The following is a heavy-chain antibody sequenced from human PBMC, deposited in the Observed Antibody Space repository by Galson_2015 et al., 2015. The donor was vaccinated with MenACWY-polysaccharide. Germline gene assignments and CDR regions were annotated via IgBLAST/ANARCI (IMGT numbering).Heavy chain of an antibody. D-gene: IGHD2-2*02. CDR2: IIPIFGTA. J-gene: IGHJ4*02. CDR1: GGTFSSYA. V-gene: IGHV1-69*13. CDR3: ASPYCSSTSCYTGPFGY. Sequence: SVKVSCKASGGTFSSYAISWVRQAPGQGLEWMRGIIPIFGTANYAQKFQGRVTITADESTSTAYMELSSLRSEDTAVYYCASPYCSSTSCYTGPFGYWGQGTLVTVSS.